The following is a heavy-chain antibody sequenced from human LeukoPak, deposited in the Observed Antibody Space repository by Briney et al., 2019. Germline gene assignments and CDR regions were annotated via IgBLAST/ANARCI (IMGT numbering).Heavy chain of an antibody. CDR2: ISSSGSTI. Sequence: GGSLRLSCAASGFTFSDYYMSWIRQAPGKGLEWVSYISSSGSTIYYADSVKGRFTISRDNAKNSLYLQMNSLRAEDTAVYYCAKDLENYYDSSGYVNDYWGQGTLVTVSS. CDR3: AKDLENYYDSSGYVNDY. CDR1: GFTFSDYY. V-gene: IGHV3-11*01. D-gene: IGHD3-22*01. J-gene: IGHJ4*02.